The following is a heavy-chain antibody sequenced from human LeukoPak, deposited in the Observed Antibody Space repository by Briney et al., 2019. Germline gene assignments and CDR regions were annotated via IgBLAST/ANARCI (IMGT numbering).Heavy chain of an antibody. Sequence: SVKVSCKASGGTFNSDAINWVRQAPGQGLKWMGRIIPILTATYAPLFEDRLTITADKSTGTAYMELSSLESGDTAVYYCARHPTSFDWLTDWGQGTLVTVSS. J-gene: IGHJ4*02. CDR2: IIPILTA. CDR1: GGTFNSDA. CDR3: ARHPTSFDWLTD. V-gene: IGHV1-69*04. D-gene: IGHD3-9*01.